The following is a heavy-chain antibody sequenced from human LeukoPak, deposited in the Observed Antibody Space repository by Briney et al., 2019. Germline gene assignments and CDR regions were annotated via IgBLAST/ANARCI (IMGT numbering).Heavy chain of an antibody. V-gene: IGHV3-15*01. J-gene: IGHJ4*02. CDR2: IKSKTDGGTT. Sequence: GGSLRLSCAASGLTFSNAWMSWVRQAPGKGLEWVGRIKSKTDGGTTDFAAPVKGRFTISRDDSKNTLYLQMNSLKSEDTAVYYCTTESGYEGLFDYWGQGTLVTVSS. CDR1: GLTFSNAW. CDR3: TTESGYEGLFDY. D-gene: IGHD5-12*01.